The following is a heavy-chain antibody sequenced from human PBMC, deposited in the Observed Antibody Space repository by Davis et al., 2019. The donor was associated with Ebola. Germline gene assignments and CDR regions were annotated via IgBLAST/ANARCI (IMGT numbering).Heavy chain of an antibody. CDR2: IYHSGST. CDR1: GVTISSSNW. D-gene: IGHD2-2*01. J-gene: IGHJ6*02. CDR3: ERGGYCSSTSCYGYYYYGMDV. V-gene: IGHV4-4*02. Sequence: SETLSLTCAVSGVTISSSNWWSWLRQPPGKGLEWIGEIYHSGSTNYNPSLKSRVTISVDKSKNQFSLKLSSVTAADTAVYYCERGGYCSSTSCYGYYYYGMDVWGQGTTVTVSS.